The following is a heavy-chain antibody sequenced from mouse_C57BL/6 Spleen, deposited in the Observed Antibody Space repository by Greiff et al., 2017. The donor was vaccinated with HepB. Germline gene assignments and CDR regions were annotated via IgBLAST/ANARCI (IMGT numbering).Heavy chain of an antibody. CDR1: GYTFTSYG. CDR3: VWRNYYGSSPDY. V-gene: IGHV1-81*01. J-gene: IGHJ2*01. CDR2: IYPRSGNT. Sequence: QVHVKQSGAELARPGASVKLSCKASGYTFTSYGISWVKQRTGQGLEWIGEIYPRSGNTYYNEKFKGKATLTADKSSSTAYMELRSLTSEDSAVYFCVWRNYYGSSPDYWGQGTTLTVSS. D-gene: IGHD1-1*01.